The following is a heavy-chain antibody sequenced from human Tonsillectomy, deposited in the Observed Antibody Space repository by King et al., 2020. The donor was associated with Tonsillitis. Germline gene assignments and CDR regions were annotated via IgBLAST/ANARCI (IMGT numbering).Heavy chain of an antibody. CDR3: GTEEWYRIAY. CDR2: IKQDGSVT. CDR1: GFGFSYYW. J-gene: IGHJ1*01. D-gene: IGHD3-3*01. V-gene: IGHV3-7*03. Sequence: VQLVESGGGLVQPGGSLRLSCAASGFGFSYYWMTWVRQAPGKGLEWVANIKQDGSVTKYVDSVKGRFTISRDNARNSVFSQMNSLRAEGTAVYYCGTEEWYRIAYWGQGTLVTVSS.